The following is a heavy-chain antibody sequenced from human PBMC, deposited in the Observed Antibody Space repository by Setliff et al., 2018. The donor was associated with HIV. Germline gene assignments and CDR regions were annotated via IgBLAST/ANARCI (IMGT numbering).Heavy chain of an antibody. CDR2: ISYSGST. CDR3: ARGLGYNFWSGYSPIGWFDP. V-gene: IGHV4-39*07. D-gene: IGHD3-3*01. CDR1: GGSVSSSGYY. Sequence: SETLSLTCTLSGGSVSSSGYYWGWLRQPPGQGPEWIGSISYSGSTYYNPSLKSRVTISVDTSKNQFSLKLSSVTAADSAVYYCARGLGYNFWSGYSPIGWFDPWGQGTLVTVSS. J-gene: IGHJ5*02.